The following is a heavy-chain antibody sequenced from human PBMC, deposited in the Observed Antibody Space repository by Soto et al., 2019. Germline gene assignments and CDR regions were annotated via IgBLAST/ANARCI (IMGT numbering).Heavy chain of an antibody. CDR1: GYTFTSYG. Sequence: AAVKVSCKASGYTFTSYGISWVRQAPGQGLEWMGWISAYNGNTNYAQKLQGRVTMTTDTSTSTAYMELRSLRSDDTAVYYCARVYYDSSGYYESFDYWGQGTLVTVSS. D-gene: IGHD3-22*01. V-gene: IGHV1-18*01. J-gene: IGHJ4*02. CDR3: ARVYYDSSGYYESFDY. CDR2: ISAYNGNT.